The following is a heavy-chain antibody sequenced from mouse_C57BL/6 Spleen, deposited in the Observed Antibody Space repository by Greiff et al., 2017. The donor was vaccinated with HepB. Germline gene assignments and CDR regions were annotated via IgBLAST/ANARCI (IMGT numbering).Heavy chain of an antibody. J-gene: IGHJ3*01. V-gene: IGHV1-55*01. Sequence: VQLQQPGAELVKPGASVKMSCKASGYTFTSYWITWVKQRPGQGLEWIGDIYPGSGSTTYNEKFKSKATLTVDTSSSTAYMQLSSLTSEDSAVYYCARRAAQATWFAYWGQGTLVTVSA. CDR3: ARRAAQATWFAY. CDR1: GYTFTSYW. D-gene: IGHD3-2*02. CDR2: IYPGSGST.